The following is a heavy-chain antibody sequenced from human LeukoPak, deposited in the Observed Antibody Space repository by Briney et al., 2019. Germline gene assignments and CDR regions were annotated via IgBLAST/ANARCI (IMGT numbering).Heavy chain of an antibody. CDR2: IYTSGST. CDR1: GGSISSYY. V-gene: IGHV4-4*07. J-gene: IGHJ5*02. D-gene: IGHD3-22*01. CDR3: ARENTSGYHYWFDP. Sequence: PSETLSLTCTVSGGSISSYYWSWIRQPTEKGLEWIGRIYTSGSTNYNPSLTSRVTMSVDTSKHQFSLKLNSVTAADTAVYYCARENTSGYHYWFDPWGQGTLVTVSS.